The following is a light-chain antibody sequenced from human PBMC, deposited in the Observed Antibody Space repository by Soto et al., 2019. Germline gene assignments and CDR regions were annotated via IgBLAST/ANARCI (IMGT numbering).Light chain of an antibody. Sequence: EIVMTQSPATLSVSPGERATLSCRASQSVSSNLAWYQQKPGQAPRLLSYGASTRATGIPARFSGSVSGTEFTLTISSLQSEDFAVYYCQQYNNWRGVTFGGGTKVEIK. CDR2: GAS. CDR1: QSVSSN. V-gene: IGKV3-15*01. J-gene: IGKJ4*01. CDR3: QQYNNWRGVT.